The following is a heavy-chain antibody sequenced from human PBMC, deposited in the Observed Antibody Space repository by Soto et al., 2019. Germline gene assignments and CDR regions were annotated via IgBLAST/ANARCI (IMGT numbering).Heavy chain of an antibody. CDR1: GFTFSDYY. CDR3: ARAALWQWLPAGYFQH. CDR2: ISSSGSTI. V-gene: IGHV3-11*01. Sequence: GGSLRLSCAASGFTFSDYYMSWIRQAPGKGLEWVSYISSSGSTIYYADSVKGRFTISRDNAKNSLYLQMNSLRAEDTAVYYCARAALWQWLPAGYFQHWGQGTLVTVSS. D-gene: IGHD6-19*01. J-gene: IGHJ1*01.